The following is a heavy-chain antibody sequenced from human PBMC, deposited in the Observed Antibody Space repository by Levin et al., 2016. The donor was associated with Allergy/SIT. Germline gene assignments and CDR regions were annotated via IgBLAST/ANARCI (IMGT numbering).Heavy chain of an antibody. CDR3: ARGRCSGGSCLKRAGDY. Sequence: SETLSLTCAVYGGSFSGYYWSWIRQPPGKGLEWIGEINHSGSTNYNPSLKSRVTIPVDTSKNQFSLKLSSVTAADTAVYYCARGRCSGGSCLKRAGDYWGQGTLVTVSS. CDR1: GGSFSGYY. J-gene: IGHJ4*02. V-gene: IGHV4-34*01. D-gene: IGHD2-15*01. CDR2: INHSGST.